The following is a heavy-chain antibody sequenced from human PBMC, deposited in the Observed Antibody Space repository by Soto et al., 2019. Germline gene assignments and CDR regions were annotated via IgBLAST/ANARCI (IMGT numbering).Heavy chain of an antibody. CDR2: ISSSSSYI. J-gene: IGHJ4*02. V-gene: IGHV3-21*01. Sequence: GGSLRLSCAASGFTFSSYSMNWVRQAPGKGLEWVSSISSSSSYIYYADSVKGRFTISRDNAKNSLYLQMNSLRAEDTAVYYCAREGYSSGWYVFDYWGQGTLVTVSS. CDR3: AREGYSSGWYVFDY. CDR1: GFTFSSYS. D-gene: IGHD6-19*01.